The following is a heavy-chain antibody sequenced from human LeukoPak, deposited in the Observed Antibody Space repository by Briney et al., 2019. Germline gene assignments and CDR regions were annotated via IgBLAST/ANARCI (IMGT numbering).Heavy chain of an antibody. CDR2: INPSYGST. CDR3: ARDVVVEVGMLPTDSWFDP. V-gene: IGHV1-46*01. Sequence: ASVKVSCKATGYSFTTYYIHWMRQPPGRGLEWMGKINPSYGSTSSAQKFQGRVTMTSDTSTSTVYMELSSLTYDDTAVYYCARDVVVEVGMLPTDSWFDPWGRGTLVAVSS. CDR1: GYSFTTYY. J-gene: IGHJ5*02. D-gene: IGHD2-15*01.